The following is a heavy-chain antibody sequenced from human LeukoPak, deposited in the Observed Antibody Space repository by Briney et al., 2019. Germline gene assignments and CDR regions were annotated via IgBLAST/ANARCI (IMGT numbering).Heavy chain of an antibody. Sequence: GASVKVSCKASGGTFSSYAISWVRQAPGQGLERMGRIIPILGIANYAQKFQGRVTITADKSTSTAYMELSSLRSEDTAVYYCARGPNTAGVYWGQGTLVTVSS. J-gene: IGHJ4*02. CDR1: GGTFSSYA. CDR2: IIPILGIA. D-gene: IGHD5-18*01. V-gene: IGHV1-69*04. CDR3: ARGPNTAGVY.